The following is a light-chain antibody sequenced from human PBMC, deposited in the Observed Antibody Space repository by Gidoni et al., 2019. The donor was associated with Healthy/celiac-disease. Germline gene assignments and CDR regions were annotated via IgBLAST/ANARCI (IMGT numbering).Light chain of an antibody. CDR1: ALPKKY. CDR2: KDS. V-gene: IGLV3-25*03. Sequence: SYELTQPPSVSVSPGQTARITCSGDALPKKYAYWYQQKPGQAPVLVIYKDSERPSGIPERFSGSSSGTTVTLTISGVQAEDEADYYCQSADSSCTYVFGTGTKVTVL. CDR3: QSADSSCTYV. J-gene: IGLJ1*01.